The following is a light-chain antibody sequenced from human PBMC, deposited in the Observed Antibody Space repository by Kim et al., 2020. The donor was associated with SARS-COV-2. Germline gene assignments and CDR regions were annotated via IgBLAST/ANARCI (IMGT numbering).Light chain of an antibody. CDR2: IAS. J-gene: IGKJ1*01. CDR1: QSVSSNY. CDR3: QQYGSSRT. V-gene: IGKV3-20*01. Sequence: EIVLTQSPGTLSLSPGETATLSCRASQSVSSNYLAWYQQKPGQAPRLLIYIASSRATGIPDRFSGSGSGTDFTLTISRLEPEDFAVYYCQQYGSSRTFGQGTTVDIK.